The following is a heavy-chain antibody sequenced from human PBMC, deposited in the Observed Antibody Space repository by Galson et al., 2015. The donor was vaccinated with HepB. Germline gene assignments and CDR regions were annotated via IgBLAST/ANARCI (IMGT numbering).Heavy chain of an antibody. CDR1: GFTFSSYG. D-gene: IGHD5-12*01. Sequence: SLRLSCAASGFTFSSYGMHWVRQAPGKGLEWVAVIWYDGSNKYYADSVKGRSTISRDNSKNTLYLQMNSLRAEDTAVYYCARGSLHLYSGYDQGDAFDIWGQGTMVTVSS. CDR3: ARGSLHLYSGYDQGDAFDI. J-gene: IGHJ3*02. V-gene: IGHV3-33*01. CDR2: IWYDGSNK.